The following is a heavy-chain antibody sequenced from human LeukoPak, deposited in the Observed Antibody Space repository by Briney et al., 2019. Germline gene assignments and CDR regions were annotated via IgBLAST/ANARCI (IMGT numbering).Heavy chain of an antibody. D-gene: IGHD3-16*01. V-gene: IGHV3-7*01. Sequence: GGSLRLSCAASGFSFSNYWMSWVRQAPGKGLEGVAKIKQDGSERYYVDSVKGRFTISRDNAKNSLYLQMSSLRDEDTAVYYCARGGFSRGDYWGQGTLVTVSP. J-gene: IGHJ4*02. CDR3: ARGGFSRGDY. CDR2: IKQDGSER. CDR1: GFSFSNYW.